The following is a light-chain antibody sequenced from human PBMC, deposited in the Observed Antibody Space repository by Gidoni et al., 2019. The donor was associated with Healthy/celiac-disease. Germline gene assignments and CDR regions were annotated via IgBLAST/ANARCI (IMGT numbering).Light chain of an antibody. CDR2: GAS. Sequence: EIVMTQSPATRSVSPGERATLSCRASQSVSSDLAWYQQKPGQAPRLLIYGASTRATDIPARFSGSGSVTEFTLTISSLQSEDFAVYYCQQYNNWPLTFGGGTKVEIK. V-gene: IGKV3-15*01. J-gene: IGKJ4*01. CDR1: QSVSSD. CDR3: QQYNNWPLT.